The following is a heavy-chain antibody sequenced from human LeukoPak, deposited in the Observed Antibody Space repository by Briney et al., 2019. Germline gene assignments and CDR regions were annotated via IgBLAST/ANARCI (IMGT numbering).Heavy chain of an antibody. J-gene: IGHJ4*02. CDR2: INHSGST. V-gene: IGHV4-34*01. Sequence: PSETLSLTCAVYGGSFSGYYWSWIRQPPGKGLEWIGEINHSGSTNYKPSLKSRVTISVDTSKNQFSLKLSSVTAADTAVYYCARGPNDFWSGYYSHYFDYWGQGTLVTVSS. D-gene: IGHD3-3*01. CDR3: ARGPNDFWSGYYSHYFDY. CDR1: GGSFSGYY.